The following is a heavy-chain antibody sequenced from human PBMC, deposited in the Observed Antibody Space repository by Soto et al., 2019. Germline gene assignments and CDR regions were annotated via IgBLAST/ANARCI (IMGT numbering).Heavy chain of an antibody. Sequence: PGESLRLSCAASGFTFDGYSMHWVRQAPGKGLEWVALINCDGSSTYYADSVRGRFTISRDNAKNTLYLQMNSLRAEDTAVYYCARVPYDSSGYYNSYGMDVWGQGTTVTVFS. CDR1: GFTFDGYS. J-gene: IGHJ6*02. CDR2: INCDGSST. CDR3: ARVPYDSSGYYNSYGMDV. D-gene: IGHD3-22*01. V-gene: IGHV3-74*01.